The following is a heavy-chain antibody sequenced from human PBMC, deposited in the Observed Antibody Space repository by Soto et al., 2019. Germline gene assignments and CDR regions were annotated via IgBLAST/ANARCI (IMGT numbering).Heavy chain of an antibody. Sequence: GGSLRLSCAASGFTFSSYAMHWVRQAPGKGLEWVAVISYDGSNKYYADSVKGRFTISRDNSKNTLYLQMNSLRAEDTAVYYCASEEGEWELYYFDYWGQGTLVTVSS. J-gene: IGHJ4*02. CDR3: ASEEGEWELYYFDY. CDR2: ISYDGSNK. V-gene: IGHV3-30-3*01. D-gene: IGHD1-26*01. CDR1: GFTFSSYA.